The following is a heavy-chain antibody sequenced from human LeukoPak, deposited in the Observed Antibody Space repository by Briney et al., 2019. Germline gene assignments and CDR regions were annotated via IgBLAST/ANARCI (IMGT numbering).Heavy chain of an antibody. CDR2: IYPGDSDT. CDR1: GYSFTSYW. CDR3: ARRSVVVTAPFDY. D-gene: IGHD2-21*02. Sequence: GESLKISCKGSGYSFTSYWIGWVRQMPGKGLEWMGIIYPGDSDTRYSPSFQSQVTISADKSISTAYLQWSSLKASDTAMYYCARRSVVVTAPFDYWGQGTLVTVSS. J-gene: IGHJ4*02. V-gene: IGHV5-51*01.